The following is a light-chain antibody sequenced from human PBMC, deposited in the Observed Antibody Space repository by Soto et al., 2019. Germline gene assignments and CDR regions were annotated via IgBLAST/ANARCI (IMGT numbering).Light chain of an antibody. V-gene: IGKV3-20*01. Sequence: DIVLTQSPATLSLSPGERATLSCRPSQSVGSIYLAWYQQKPGQSPRLLIYGASTRATGIPDRFSGSGSGTDFTLTISRLEPEDFAVYYCHQYGSSPRTFGQGTKVEL. CDR2: GAS. CDR1: QSVGSIY. CDR3: HQYGSSPRT. J-gene: IGKJ1*01.